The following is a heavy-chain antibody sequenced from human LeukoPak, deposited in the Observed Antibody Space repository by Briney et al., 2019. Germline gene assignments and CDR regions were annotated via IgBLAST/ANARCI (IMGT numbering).Heavy chain of an antibody. J-gene: IGHJ5*02. D-gene: IGHD3-10*01. CDR1: GFTFSDYY. V-gene: IGHV3-11*01. CDR3: ARDFGGSRSYSWFDP. Sequence: PGGSLRLSCAASGFTFSDYYISCIRQAAGKGLEWVSYISSSGSTIYYADSGKGRFTISRDNAKNSPYLQMNRLRAEDTAVYYCARDFGGSRSYSWFDPWGQGTLVTVSS. CDR2: ISSSGSTI.